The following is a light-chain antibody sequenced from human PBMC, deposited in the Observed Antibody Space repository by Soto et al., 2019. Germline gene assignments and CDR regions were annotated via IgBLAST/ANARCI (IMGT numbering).Light chain of an antibody. Sequence: DIQMTQSPSSLSASVGDRVTITCRASQSVSFDVNWYQQKPGQAPKLLIYAASSLQSGVPSRFSGSGSGTDFTLTISSLQPEDFATYYCQQSYSNPRAFGPGTKVDIK. J-gene: IGKJ3*01. CDR1: QSVSFD. V-gene: IGKV1-39*01. CDR3: QQSYSNPRA. CDR2: AAS.